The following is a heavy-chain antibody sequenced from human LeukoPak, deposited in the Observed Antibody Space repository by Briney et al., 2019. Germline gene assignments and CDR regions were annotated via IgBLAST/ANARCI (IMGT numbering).Heavy chain of an antibody. Sequence: TGGSLRLSCAASGFTSSDHWMSWLRQAPGKGLEWVANINKDGSAKSYVDSAKGRFTISRDNAKNSLYLQMNSLRVEDTAVYYCASYYYGSETSFGYWGQGTLVTVSS. J-gene: IGHJ4*02. V-gene: IGHV3-7*01. D-gene: IGHD3-10*01. CDR2: INKDGSAK. CDR1: GFTSSDHW. CDR3: ASYYYGSETSFGY.